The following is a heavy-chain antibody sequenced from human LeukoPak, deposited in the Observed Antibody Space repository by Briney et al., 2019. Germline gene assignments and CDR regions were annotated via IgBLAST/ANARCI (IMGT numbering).Heavy chain of an antibody. V-gene: IGHV1-69*01. CDR3: ARLSAGGDGYNLDDY. CDR1: GYSFTSYW. CDR2: IIPIFGTA. J-gene: IGHJ4*02. Sequence: KISCKGSGYSFTSYWIGWVRQAPGQGLEWMGGIIPIFGTANYAQKFQGRVTITADESTSTAYMELSSLRSEDTAVYYCARLSAGGDGYNLDDYWGQGTLVTVSS. D-gene: IGHD5-24*01.